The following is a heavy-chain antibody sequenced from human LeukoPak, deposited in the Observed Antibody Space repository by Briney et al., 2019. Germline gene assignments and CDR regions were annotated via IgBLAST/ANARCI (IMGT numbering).Heavy chain of an antibody. V-gene: IGHV3-7*01. CDR3: GRDGVRGDTVDYYYYMDV. D-gene: IGHD3-10*01. J-gene: IGHJ6*03. CDR2: ITQDGSEK. Sequence: GGSLRLSCAASGFIFSSYWVSWVRQAREKGLEWVANITQDGSEKYYVDSVKGGFTISRDNAKNSVYLQMNSRRAEDTAVYYCGRDGVRGDTVDYYYYMDVWGKGTTVTVSS. CDR1: GFIFSSYW.